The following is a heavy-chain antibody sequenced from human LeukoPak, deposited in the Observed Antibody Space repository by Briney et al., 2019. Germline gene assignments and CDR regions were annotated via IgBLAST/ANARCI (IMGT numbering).Heavy chain of an antibody. D-gene: IGHD2-15*01. CDR2: ISSSSITI. V-gene: IGHV3-48*02. CDR1: GFTFSSYS. CDR3: ARVFVGYCSGGSCPWDY. Sequence: GGFLRLPCAASGFTFSSYSMNWVRQAPGKGLEWVSYISSSSITIYYADSLKGRFTISRDNAKNSLYPQMNSLRDEDTAVYYCARVFVGYCSGGSCPWDYWGQGTPVTVSS. J-gene: IGHJ4*02.